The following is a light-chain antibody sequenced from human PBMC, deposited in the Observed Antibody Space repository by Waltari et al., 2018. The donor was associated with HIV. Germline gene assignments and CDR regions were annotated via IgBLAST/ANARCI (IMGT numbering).Light chain of an antibody. CDR1: QSISSY. CDR3: QQSYSIPYT. V-gene: IGKV1-39*01. J-gene: IGKJ2*01. Sequence: DIQMTQSPSSLSASVGDRVTITCRASQSISSYLNWYQQKPGKAPKLLIYAASSLQSGVPSRFSGSGSGTDFTLTISSLQPEYFATYYCQQSYSIPYTFGQGTKLEIK. CDR2: AAS.